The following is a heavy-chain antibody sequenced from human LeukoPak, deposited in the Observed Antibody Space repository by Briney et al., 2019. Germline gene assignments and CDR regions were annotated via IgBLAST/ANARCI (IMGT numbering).Heavy chain of an antibody. CDR1: GYTFTSYD. Sequence: ASVKVSCKASGYTFTSYDINWARQATGHGLEWMGWMNPNSGNIAYAQKFQGRVTITRNTSINTAYMELSSLTSEGTAMYYCARGRATVTTHWLDPWGQGTLVSVSS. V-gene: IGHV1-8*03. CDR2: MNPNSGNI. D-gene: IGHD4-11*01. J-gene: IGHJ5*02. CDR3: ARGRATVTTHWLDP.